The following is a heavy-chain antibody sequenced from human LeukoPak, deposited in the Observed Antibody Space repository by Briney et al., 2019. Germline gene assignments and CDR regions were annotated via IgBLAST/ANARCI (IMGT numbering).Heavy chain of an antibody. CDR3: AASRWLLSHYFDY. V-gene: IGHV1-58*01. J-gene: IGHJ4*02. CDR2: IVVGSGNT. Sequence: ASVKVSCKASGFSFSSSAVQWVRQARGQRLEWIGWIVVGSGNTNYAQKFQERVTITRDMSTSTAYMELSSLRSEDTAVYYCAASRWLLSHYFDYWGQGTLVTVTS. CDR1: GFSFSSSA. D-gene: IGHD3-3*01.